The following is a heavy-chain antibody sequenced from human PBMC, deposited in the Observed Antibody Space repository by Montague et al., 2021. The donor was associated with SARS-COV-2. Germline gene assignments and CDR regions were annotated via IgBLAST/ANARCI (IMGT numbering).Heavy chain of an antibody. D-gene: IGHD5-18*01. CDR3: ARGKVDTAKIYYYYYYMDV. Sequence: SVKVSCKASGYTFTSYDINWVRQATGQGLEWMGWMNPNSGNTGYAQKFQGRVTMTRNTSISTAYMELSSLRSEDTAVYYCARGKVDTAKIYYYYYYMDVWGKGTTVTVSS. CDR2: MNPNSGNT. V-gene: IGHV1-8*01. J-gene: IGHJ6*03. CDR1: GYTFTSYD.